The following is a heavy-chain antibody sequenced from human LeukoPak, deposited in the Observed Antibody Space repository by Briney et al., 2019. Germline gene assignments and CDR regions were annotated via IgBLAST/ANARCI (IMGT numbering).Heavy chain of an antibody. Sequence: SETLSLTCAVYGGSFSGYYWSWIRPPPGKGLEWIGEINHSGSTNYNPSLKSRVTISVDTSKNQFSLKLSSVTAADTAVYYCARAHDYGDYKKWFDPWGQGTLVTVSS. CDR1: GGSFSGYY. CDR2: INHSGST. CDR3: ARAHDYGDYKKWFDP. V-gene: IGHV4-34*01. J-gene: IGHJ5*02. D-gene: IGHD4-17*01.